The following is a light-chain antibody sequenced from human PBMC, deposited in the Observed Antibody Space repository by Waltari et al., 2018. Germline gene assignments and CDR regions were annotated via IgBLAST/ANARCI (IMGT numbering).Light chain of an antibody. CDR1: RSDVGSYNS. Sequence: SALTQPRSLSGSPGQSVTISCTGTRSDVGSYNSVSWYQQHPGNGPKLLIYDVSKRPSGVPVRFSVSKSGNPASLSISGLQAEDEADYYCCSYAGSYVVFGGGTKLTVL. CDR3: CSYAGSYVV. CDR2: DVS. V-gene: IGLV2-11*01. J-gene: IGLJ2*01.